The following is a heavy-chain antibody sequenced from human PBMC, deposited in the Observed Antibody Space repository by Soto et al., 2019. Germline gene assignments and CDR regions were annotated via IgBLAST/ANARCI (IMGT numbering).Heavy chain of an antibody. CDR1: GASMSSDNR. CDR3: AKKVPAALRLYYFFGLDV. D-gene: IGHD2-15*01. J-gene: IGHJ6*02. CDR2: ISQSGTT. V-gene: IGHV4-4*02. Sequence: QVQLQESGPGLVKPSGTLSLTCAVSGASMSSDNRWTWVRQPPGEGLEWIGEISQSGTTKYNPSLASRVTISVDKSKNQFSLRLTSMTAADTAVYYCAKKVPAALRLYYFFGLDVWGQGTTVTVSS.